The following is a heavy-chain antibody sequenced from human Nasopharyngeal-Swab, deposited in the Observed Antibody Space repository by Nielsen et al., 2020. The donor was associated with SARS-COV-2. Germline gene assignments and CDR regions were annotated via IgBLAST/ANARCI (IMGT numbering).Heavy chain of an antibody. Sequence: ASVKVSCKASVYTFTSYYMHWLRQAPGQGLEWMGIINPSGGSTSYAQKFQARVTMTRDPSTSTVYMVLSRLRSEDTAVYYCAGRLTGYYPLDYWGQGTLVTVSS. J-gene: IGHJ4*02. CDR3: AGRLTGYYPLDY. CDR2: INPSGGST. V-gene: IGHV1-46*01. CDR1: VYTFTSYY. D-gene: IGHD3-9*01.